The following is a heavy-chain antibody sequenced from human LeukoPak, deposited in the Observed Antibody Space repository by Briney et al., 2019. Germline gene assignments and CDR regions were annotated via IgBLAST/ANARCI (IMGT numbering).Heavy chain of an antibody. CDR1: GYTFTSYD. CDR2: MNPNSGNT. Sequence: ASVKVSCKASGYTFTSYDINWVRQATGQGLERMGWMNPNSGNTGYAQKFQGRVTMTRNTSISTAYMELSSLRSEDTAVYYCARDSSGYSNDAFDIWGQGTMVTVSS. V-gene: IGHV1-8*01. J-gene: IGHJ3*02. CDR3: ARDSSGYSNDAFDI. D-gene: IGHD3-22*01.